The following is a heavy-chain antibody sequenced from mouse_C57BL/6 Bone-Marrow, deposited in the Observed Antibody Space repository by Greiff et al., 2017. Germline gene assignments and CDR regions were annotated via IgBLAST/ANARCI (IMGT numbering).Heavy chain of an antibody. V-gene: IGHV1-50*01. Sequence: QVQLQQPGAELVKPGASVKLSCKASGYTFTSYWMQWVKQRPGQGLEWIGEIDPSDSYTNYNQKFKGKATLTVDTSSRTAYMQLSSLTSEDSAVYYCARGLITTVADYWGQGTTLTVSS. D-gene: IGHD1-1*01. CDR2: IDPSDSYT. J-gene: IGHJ2*01. CDR3: ARGLITTVADY. CDR1: GYTFTSYW.